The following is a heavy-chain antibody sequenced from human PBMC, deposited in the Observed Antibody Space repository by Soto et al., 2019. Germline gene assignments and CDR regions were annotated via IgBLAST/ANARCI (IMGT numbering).Heavy chain of an antibody. CDR1: GGSISGGDYY. V-gene: IGHV4-61*08. CDR3: ARDHPGYDSSGYPYNWFDP. Sequence: PSETLSLTCTVSGGSISGGDYYWSWIRQPPGKGLEWIGYIYYSGSTNYNPSLKSRVTISVDTSKNQFSLKLSSVTAADTAVYYCARDHPGYDSSGYPYNWFDPWGQGTLVTVSS. CDR2: IYYSGST. D-gene: IGHD3-22*01. J-gene: IGHJ5*02.